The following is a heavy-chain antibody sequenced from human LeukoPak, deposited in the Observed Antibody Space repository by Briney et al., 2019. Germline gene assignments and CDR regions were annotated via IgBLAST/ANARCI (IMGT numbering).Heavy chain of an antibody. Sequence: SVKVSCKASGGTFSSYAISWVRQAPGQGLEWMGGIIPIFGTANYAQKFQGRVTITKDESTSTAYMELSSLRSEDTAVYYCARGEAARHRYYYYYYMDVWGKGTTVTVSS. J-gene: IGHJ6*03. CDR2: IIPIFGTA. CDR1: GGTFSSYA. D-gene: IGHD6-6*01. CDR3: ARGEAARHRYYYYYYMDV. V-gene: IGHV1-69*05.